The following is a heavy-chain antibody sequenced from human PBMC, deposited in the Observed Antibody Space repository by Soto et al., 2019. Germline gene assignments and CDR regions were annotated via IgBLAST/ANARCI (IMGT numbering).Heavy chain of an antibody. CDR1: GGSISSYY. D-gene: IGHD4-17*01. V-gene: IGHV4-59*01. J-gene: IGHJ4*02. CDR3: ARQTTVTLFGY. CDR2: IYYSGST. Sequence: SETLSLTCTVSGGSISSYYWSWIRQPPGKGLEWIGYIYYSGSTNYNPSLKSRVTISVDTSKNQFSLKLSSVTAADTAVYYCARQTTVTLFGYWGRGTLVTVSS.